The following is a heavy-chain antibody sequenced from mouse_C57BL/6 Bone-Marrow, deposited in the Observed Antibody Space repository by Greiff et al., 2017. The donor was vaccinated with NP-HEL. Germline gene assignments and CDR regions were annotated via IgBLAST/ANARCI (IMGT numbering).Heavy chain of an antibody. CDR1: GFTFSDYY. J-gene: IGHJ4*01. Sequence: EVQLVESGGGLVQPGGSLKLSCAASGFTFSDYYMYWVRQTPEKRLEWVAYISNGGGSTYYPDTVKGRFTISRDNAKNTLYLQMSRLKSEDTAMYYCASFYYDYGTYYAMDYWGQGTSVTVSS. CDR2: ISNGGGST. D-gene: IGHD2-4*01. V-gene: IGHV5-12*01. CDR3: ASFYYDYGTYYAMDY.